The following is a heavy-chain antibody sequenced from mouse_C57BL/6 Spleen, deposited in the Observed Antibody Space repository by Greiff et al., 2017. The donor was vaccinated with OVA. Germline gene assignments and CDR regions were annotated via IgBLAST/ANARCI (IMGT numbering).Heavy chain of an antibody. Sequence: EVQLMESEGGLVQPGSSMKLSCTASGFTFSDYYMAWVRQVPEKGLEWVANINYDGSSTYYLDSLKSRFIISRDNAKNILYLQMSSLKSEDTATYYCARLLYWYFDVWGTGTTVTVSS. V-gene: IGHV5-16*01. CDR2: INYDGSST. CDR3: ARLLYWYFDV. CDR1: GFTFSDYY. J-gene: IGHJ1*03.